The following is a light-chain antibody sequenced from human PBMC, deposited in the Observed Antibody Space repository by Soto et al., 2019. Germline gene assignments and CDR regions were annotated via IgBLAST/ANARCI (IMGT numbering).Light chain of an antibody. CDR3: QEYNSYSWT. CDR2: KAS. J-gene: IGKJ1*01. V-gene: IGKV1-5*03. Sequence: EIQMAQSPSTLSGSLGYRCTITCRASQTISSWLAWYQQKPGKAPKLLIYKASTLKSGVPSRFSGSGSGTEFTLTINSLQPDDFATYYCQEYNSYSWTFGQGTKVDIK. CDR1: QTISSW.